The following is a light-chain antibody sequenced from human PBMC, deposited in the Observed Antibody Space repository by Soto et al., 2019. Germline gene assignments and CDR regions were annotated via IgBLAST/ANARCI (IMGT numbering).Light chain of an antibody. CDR2: EGN. J-gene: IGLJ2*01. CDR1: SSDVGSYNL. V-gene: IGLV2-23*03. Sequence: QSALTQPASVPGSPGQSITISCTGSSSDVGSYNLVSWYQQYPGKAPKLMIFEGNKRPSGVSNRFSASKSGNTASLTISGLQAEDEADYYCWSYAGRRTFEVFGGGTKLTVL. CDR3: WSYAGRRTFEV.